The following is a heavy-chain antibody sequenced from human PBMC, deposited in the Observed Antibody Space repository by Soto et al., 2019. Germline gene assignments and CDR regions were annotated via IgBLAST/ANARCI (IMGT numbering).Heavy chain of an antibody. CDR1: GGSISSGGYY. J-gene: IGHJ5*02. CDR2: IYYSGRT. CDR3: ARGFSSGYLGNWFDP. Sequence: SETLSLTCTVSGGSISSGGYYWSWIRQHPGKGLEWLGYIYYSGRTDYNPSLKSRVTISADMAKNQFSLKLSSVTAADTALYYCARGFSSGYLGNWFDPWGQTTLVTVSS. D-gene: IGHD3-22*01. V-gene: IGHV4-31*03.